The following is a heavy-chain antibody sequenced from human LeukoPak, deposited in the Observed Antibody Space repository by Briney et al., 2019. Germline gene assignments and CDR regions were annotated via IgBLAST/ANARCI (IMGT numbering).Heavy chain of an antibody. Sequence: RSLRLSCAASGFTFSSYGMHWVRQAPGKGLERVAVISYDGSNKYYADSVKGLFTISRDNSKNTLYLQMNSLRAEDTAVYYCAKDREYYDFWSGYYAPSGYWGQATLVTVSS. V-gene: IGHV3-30*18. CDR3: AKDREYYDFWSGYYAPSGY. CDR2: ISYDGSNK. J-gene: IGHJ4*02. CDR1: GFTFSSYG. D-gene: IGHD3-3*01.